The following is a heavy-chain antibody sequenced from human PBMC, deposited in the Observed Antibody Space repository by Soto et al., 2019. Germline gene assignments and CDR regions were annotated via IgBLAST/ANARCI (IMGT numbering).Heavy chain of an antibody. CDR3: ARERLIDIAAATPSFDP. V-gene: IGHV1-18*01. Sequence: ASVKLSCEASGYTFTSYGISWLRQARGQGLEWMGWIIAYNGNTNYAQKLQGRVTMTTDTSTSTAYMELRSLRSDDTAVYYCARERLIDIAAATPSFDPCGQGTLVTVSS. CDR1: GYTFTSYG. J-gene: IGHJ5*02. CDR2: IIAYNGNT. D-gene: IGHD6-13*01.